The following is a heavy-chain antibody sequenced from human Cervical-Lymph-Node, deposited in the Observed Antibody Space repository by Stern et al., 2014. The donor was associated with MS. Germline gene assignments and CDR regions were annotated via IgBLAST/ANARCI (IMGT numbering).Heavy chain of an antibody. CDR1: GFTFSSSG. V-gene: IGHV3-30*18. CDR2: VSFDGSKT. J-gene: IGHJ4*02. CDR3: AKDRNDYYFDY. D-gene: IGHD3-3*01. Sequence: VQLVESGGGVVQPGRALRLSCAASGFTFSSSGMHWVRQDPGKGLEWVAEVSFDGSKTYYGDSVNGRFTISRDNSKNTLYLHLNSLRAEDTAVYYCAKDRNDYYFDYWGQGTLVTVSS.